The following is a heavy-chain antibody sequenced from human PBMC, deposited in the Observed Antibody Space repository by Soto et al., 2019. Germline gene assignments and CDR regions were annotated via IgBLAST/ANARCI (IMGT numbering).Heavy chain of an antibody. V-gene: IGHV3-48*02. Sequence: EVQLVESGGGFTQAGGSLRLSWAASGFKFSAYSLNWVRQGPGRGLEWIAFISTVPDITYYADSVKGRFAISRDNAENSVFLQMNSLRDEDTAVYYCAKDRWVTTRSFDFWGQGTLVAVS. CDR3: AKDRWVTTRSFDF. CDR2: ISTVPDIT. D-gene: IGHD4-17*01. J-gene: IGHJ4*02. CDR1: GFKFSAYS.